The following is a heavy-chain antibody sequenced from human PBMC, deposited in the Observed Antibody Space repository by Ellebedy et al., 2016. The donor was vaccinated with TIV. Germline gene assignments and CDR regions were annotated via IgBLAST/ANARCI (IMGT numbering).Heavy chain of an antibody. Sequence: SVKVSXXASGGTFSSYAISWVRQAPGQGLEWMGGIIPIFGTANYAQKFQGRVTITADKSTSTAYMELSSLRSEDTAVYYCASSGYDYLLLHYYYGMDVWGQGTTVTVSS. V-gene: IGHV1-69*06. CDR2: IIPIFGTA. D-gene: IGHD5-12*01. J-gene: IGHJ6*02. CDR1: GGTFSSYA. CDR3: ASSGYDYLLLHYYYGMDV.